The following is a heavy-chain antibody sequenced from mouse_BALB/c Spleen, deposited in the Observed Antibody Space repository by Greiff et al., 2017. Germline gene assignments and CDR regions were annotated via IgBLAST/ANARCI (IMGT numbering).Heavy chain of an antibody. V-gene: IGHV5-17*02. Sequence: EVKLVESGGGLVQPGGSRKLSCAASGFTFSSFGMHWVRQAPEKGLEWVAYISSGSSTIYYADTVKGRFTISRDNPNNTLFLQMTSLRSEDTAMYYCARSRDYDAMDYWGQGTSVTVSS. CDR2: ISSGSSTI. CDR1: GFTFSSFG. CDR3: ARSRDYDAMDY. J-gene: IGHJ4*01.